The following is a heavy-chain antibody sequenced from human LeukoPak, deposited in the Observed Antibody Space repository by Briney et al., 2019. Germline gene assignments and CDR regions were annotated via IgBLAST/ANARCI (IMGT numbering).Heavy chain of an antibody. CDR2: INHSGST. D-gene: IGHD3-3*01. V-gene: IGHV4-34*01. Sequence: SETLSLTCAVYGGSFSGYYWSWIRQPPGKGLEWIGEINHSGSTNYNPSLKSRVTISVDTSKNQFSLKLSSVTAADTAVYYCARGAPLTYYDFWSGYVYTYYFDYWGQGTLVTVSS. J-gene: IGHJ4*02. CDR3: ARGAPLTYYDFWSGYVYTYYFDY. CDR1: GGSFSGYY.